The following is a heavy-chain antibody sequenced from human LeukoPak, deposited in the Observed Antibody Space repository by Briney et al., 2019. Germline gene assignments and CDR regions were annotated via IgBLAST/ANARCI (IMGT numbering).Heavy chain of an antibody. CDR1: GFTFSDFY. V-gene: IGHV3-11*03. J-gene: IGHJ4*02. CDR2: SSSSGSYT. CDR3: ARTSFGSTWVPDY. D-gene: IGHD6-13*01. Sequence: GGSLRLSCAASGFTFSDFYMNWIRQAPGKGLEWISCSSSSGSYTNSADSVKGRFTISRDNAKNSLFLQMDSLRAEDTAVYYCARTSFGSTWVPDYWGQGTLVTVSP.